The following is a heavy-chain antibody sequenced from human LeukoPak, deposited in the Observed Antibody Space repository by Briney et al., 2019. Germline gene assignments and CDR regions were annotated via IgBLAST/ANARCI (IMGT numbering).Heavy chain of an antibody. CDR2: IWYDGSKK. D-gene: IGHD4-11*01. CDR3: AKSYSNYFDY. J-gene: IGHJ4*02. Sequence: PGRSLRLSCAASGFTFSSYGMHWIRQAPGKGLEWEAVIWYDGSKKSYADSVKGRFTISRDNSKNTLYLQMNSLRAEDTAVYYCAKSYSNYFDYWGQGTLVTVSS. V-gene: IGHV3-33*06. CDR1: GFTFSSYG.